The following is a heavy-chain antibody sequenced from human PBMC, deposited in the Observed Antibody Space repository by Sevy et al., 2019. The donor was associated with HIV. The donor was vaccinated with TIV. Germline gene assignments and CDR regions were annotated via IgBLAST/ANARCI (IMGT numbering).Heavy chain of an antibody. CDR2: IGTAGDT. CDR1: GFTFSSYD. CDR3: ARAPPGDAFDI. J-gene: IGHJ3*02. Sequence: GGSLRLSCAASGFTFSSYDMHWVRQATGKGVEWVSAIGTAGDTYYPGSVKGRFTISRENAKNSLYLQMNSLRAGDTAVYYCARAPPGDAFDIWGQGTMVTVSS. V-gene: IGHV3-13*01.